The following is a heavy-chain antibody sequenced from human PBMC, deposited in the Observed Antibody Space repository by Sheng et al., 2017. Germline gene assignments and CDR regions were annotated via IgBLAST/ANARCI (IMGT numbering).Heavy chain of an antibody. V-gene: IGHV3-53*01. CDR1: GFTVSSNY. CDR3: ARNGYFYYMDV. Sequence: EVQLVESGGGLIQPGGSLRLSCAVSGFTVSSNYMSWVRQAPGKGLEWVSVVYGGGSTYYADSVKGRFTISRDNSKNTVYLQMNSLRAEDTAVYYCARNGYFYYMDVWGQGTTVTVSS. CDR2: VYGGGST. J-gene: IGHJ6*03.